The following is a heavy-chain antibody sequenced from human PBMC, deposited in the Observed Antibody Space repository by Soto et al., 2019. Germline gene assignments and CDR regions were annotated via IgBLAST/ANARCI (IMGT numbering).Heavy chain of an antibody. V-gene: IGHV4-39*01. D-gene: IGHD3-9*01. J-gene: IGHJ5*02. Sequence: SETLSLTCTVPGGSISSSSYYWGWIRQPPGKGLEWIGSIYYSGSTYYNPSLKSRVTISVDTSKNQFSLKLSSVTAADTAVYYCASSYYDILTGYYYWFDPWGQGTLVTVSS. CDR3: ASSYYDILTGYYYWFDP. CDR2: IYYSGST. CDR1: GGSISSSSYY.